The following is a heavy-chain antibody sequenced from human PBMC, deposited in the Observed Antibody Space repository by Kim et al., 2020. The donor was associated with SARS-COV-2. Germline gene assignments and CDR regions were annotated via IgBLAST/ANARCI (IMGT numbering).Heavy chain of an antibody. Sequence: SVKVSCKASGGTFSSYAISWVRQAPGQGLEWMGGIIPIFGTANYAQKFQGRVTITADESTSTAYMELSSLRSEDTAVYYCARDFTHTYSSGYYYYYGMDVWGQGTTVTVSS. CDR3: ARDFTHTYSSGYYYYYGMDV. D-gene: IGHD3-22*01. V-gene: IGHV1-69*13. J-gene: IGHJ6*02. CDR2: IIPIFGTA. CDR1: GGTFSSYA.